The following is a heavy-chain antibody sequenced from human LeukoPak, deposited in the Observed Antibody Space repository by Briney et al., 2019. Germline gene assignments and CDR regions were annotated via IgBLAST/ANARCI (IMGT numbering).Heavy chain of an antibody. CDR3: ARAPPSVDYFDY. Sequence: PSETLSLTCTVSGGSISSSSYYWGWIRQPPGKGLEWIGSIYYSGSTYYNPSLKSRVTISVDTSKNQFSLKLSSVTAADTAAYYCARAPPSVDYFDYWGQGTLVTVSS. J-gene: IGHJ4*02. V-gene: IGHV4-39*07. CDR2: IYYSGST. CDR1: GGSISSSSYY.